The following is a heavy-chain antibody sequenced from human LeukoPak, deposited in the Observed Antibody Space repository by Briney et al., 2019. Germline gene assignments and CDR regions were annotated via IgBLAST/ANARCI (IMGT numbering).Heavy chain of an antibody. Sequence: ASVKVSCKASGYTFTSYGISWVRQAPGQGLEWMGWIIAYNGNTNYAQELQGRVTMTTDTSTTTAYMELRSLRSDDTAVYYCARPQEEDGYNYNWAFDFWGQGTLVTVSS. V-gene: IGHV1-18*01. D-gene: IGHD5-24*01. J-gene: IGHJ4*02. CDR2: IIAYNGNT. CDR1: GYTFTSYG. CDR3: ARPQEEDGYNYNWAFDF.